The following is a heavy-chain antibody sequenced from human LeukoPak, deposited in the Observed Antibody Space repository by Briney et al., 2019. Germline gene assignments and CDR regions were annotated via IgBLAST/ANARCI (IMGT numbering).Heavy chain of an antibody. CDR3: ARGVYSSSWYPRH. CDR1: GYTFTSYD. V-gene: IGHV1-8*01. J-gene: IGHJ1*01. Sequence: ASVKVSCKASGYTFTSYDINWVRQATGQGLEWMGWMNPNSGNAGYAQKFQGRVTMTRNTSISTAYMERSSLRSEDTAVYYCARGVYSSSWYPRHWGQGTLVTVSS. CDR2: MNPNSGNA. D-gene: IGHD6-13*01.